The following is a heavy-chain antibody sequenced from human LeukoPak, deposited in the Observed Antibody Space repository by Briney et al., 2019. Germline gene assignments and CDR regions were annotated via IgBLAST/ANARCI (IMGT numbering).Heavy chain of an antibody. D-gene: IGHD3-22*01. CDR1: GXTFSSYW. Sequence: SGGSLRLSCAASGXTFSSYWMSWVRQAPGKGLEWVANIKQDGSEKYYVDSVKGRFTISRDNARNSLYLQMNSLRAEDTAVYYCARDSQTYYYYDSSGGDYWGQGTLVTVSS. V-gene: IGHV3-7*05. CDR3: ARDSQTYYYYDSSGGDY. CDR2: IKQDGSEK. J-gene: IGHJ4*02.